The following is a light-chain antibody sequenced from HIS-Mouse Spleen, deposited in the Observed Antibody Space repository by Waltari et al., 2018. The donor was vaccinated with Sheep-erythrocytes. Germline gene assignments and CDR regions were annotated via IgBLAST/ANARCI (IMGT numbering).Light chain of an antibody. Sequence: AIQLTQSPSSLSASVGDRVTITCRGSQGISSALTWYQPKSGKAPKLLIYDASSLESGVPSRFSGSGSGTDFTLTISSLQPEDFATYYCQQFNNYPRTFGQGTKVEIK. J-gene: IGKJ1*01. CDR2: DAS. V-gene: IGKV1D-13*01. CDR3: QQFNNYPRT. CDR1: QGISSA.